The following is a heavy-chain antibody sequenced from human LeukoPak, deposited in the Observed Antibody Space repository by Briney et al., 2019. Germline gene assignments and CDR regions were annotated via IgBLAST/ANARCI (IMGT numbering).Heavy chain of an antibody. CDR2: TYYRSTWYN. Sequence: SQTLSLTCAISADSVSSNSAAWNWIRQSPSRGFERLGRTYYRSTWYNDYALSVKGRLTINPDTSKNHFSLQLNSVTPEDTAVYYCARARAGTFDYWGQGTLVTVSS. D-gene: IGHD5-24*01. CDR3: ARARAGTFDY. J-gene: IGHJ4*02. V-gene: IGHV6-1*01. CDR1: ADSVSSNSAA.